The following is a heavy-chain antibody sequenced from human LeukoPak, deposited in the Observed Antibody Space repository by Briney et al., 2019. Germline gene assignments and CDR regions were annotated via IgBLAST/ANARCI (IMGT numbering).Heavy chain of an antibody. Sequence: SETLSLTCTVSGGSISSYYWSWIRQPPGKGLEWIGYIYYSGSTNYNPSLKSRVTISVDTSKNQFSLKLSSVTAADTAVYYCARGYCTNGVCFNYYGMDVWGQGTTVTVSS. CDR3: ARGYCTNGVCFNYYGMDV. CDR2: IYYSGST. CDR1: GGSISSYY. D-gene: IGHD2-8*01. J-gene: IGHJ6*02. V-gene: IGHV4-59*08.